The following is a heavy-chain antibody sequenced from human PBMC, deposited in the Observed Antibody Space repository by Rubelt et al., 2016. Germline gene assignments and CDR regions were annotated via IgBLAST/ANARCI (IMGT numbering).Heavy chain of an antibody. J-gene: IGHJ4*02. D-gene: IGHD6-19*01. V-gene: IGHV1-3*01. CDR2: LNAGNGNT. Sequence: VQLVQSGAEVKKPGASVKVSCKAAGYSFTTYSIHWVRQAPGQRLEWMGWLNAGNGNTKYSQKFQGRVTITRDTSASTAYMELSSLRSEDTAIYYCATGYSSGWYVAYWGQGTLVTVSS. CDR1: GYSFTTYS. CDR3: ATGYSSGWYVAY.